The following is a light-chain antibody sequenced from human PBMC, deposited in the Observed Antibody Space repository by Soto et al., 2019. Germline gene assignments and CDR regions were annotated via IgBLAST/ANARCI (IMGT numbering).Light chain of an antibody. Sequence: TQYHENMSVSPGERVTLSCRTSHSVNSHVAWYQQKPGQAPRLLLYGASTRATGIPVRFSGSGFGTEFTLTISSLQSDDFAVYNCEQYNNLPLFGQGT. CDR1: HSVNSH. V-gene: IGKV3-15*01. J-gene: IGKJ5*01. CDR3: EQYNNLPL. CDR2: GAS.